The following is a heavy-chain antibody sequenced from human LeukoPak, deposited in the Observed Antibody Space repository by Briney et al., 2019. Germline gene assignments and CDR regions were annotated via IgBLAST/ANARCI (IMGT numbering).Heavy chain of an antibody. Sequence: GGSLRLSCAASGFTFSSYSMNWVRQAPGKGLEWVSAISGSGGSTYYADSVKGRFTISRDNSKNTLYLQMNSLRAEDTAVYYCAKDLKIAVAGTGAFDIWGQGTMVTVSS. CDR1: GFTFSSYS. J-gene: IGHJ3*02. D-gene: IGHD6-19*01. CDR3: AKDLKIAVAGTGAFDI. V-gene: IGHV3-23*01. CDR2: ISGSGGST.